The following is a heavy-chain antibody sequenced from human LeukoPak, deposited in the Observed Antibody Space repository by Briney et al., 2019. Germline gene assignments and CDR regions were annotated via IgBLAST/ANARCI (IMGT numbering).Heavy chain of an antibody. CDR2: ISGSGSAT. CDR3: ARGADYDYLWDIDY. J-gene: IGHJ4*02. V-gene: IGHV3-23*01. D-gene: IGHD3-16*01. Sequence: GGSLRLSCAASGFTFSSYGMTWVRQAPGKGLEWVSAISGSGSATYYAASVKGRFTISRDNSKNTLYLQMNSLRAEDTAIYYCARGADYDYLWDIDYWGQGTLVTVSS. CDR1: GFTFSSYG.